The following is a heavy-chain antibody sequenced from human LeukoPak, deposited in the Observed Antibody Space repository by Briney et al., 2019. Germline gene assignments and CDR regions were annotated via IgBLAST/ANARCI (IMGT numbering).Heavy chain of an antibody. CDR2: IYTSGST. CDR1: GGSLSSYY. D-gene: IGHD3-9*01. J-gene: IGHJ5*02. CDR3: ARGPPGGPYYDTLNWFDP. Sequence: SETLSLTCTVSGGSLSSYYWSWIRQPAGKGLEWIGRIYTSGSTNYNPSLKSRVTMSVDTSKNQFSPKLSSVTAADTAVYYCARGPPGGPYYDTLNWFDPWGQGTLVTVSS. V-gene: IGHV4-4*07.